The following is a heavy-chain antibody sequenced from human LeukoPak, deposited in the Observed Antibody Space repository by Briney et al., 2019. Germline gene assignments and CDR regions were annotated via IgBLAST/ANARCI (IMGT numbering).Heavy chain of an antibody. CDR1: GFTFSSDG. Sequence: GGSLRLSCAASGFTFSSDGMRWVRQAPGKGLEWVAVISYDGSSKYYADSVRGRFTISRDNSKNTLYLQMNSLRGEDTAVYYCARDRSSTWSLDFWGQGTLVTVSS. CDR3: ARDRSSTWSLDF. D-gene: IGHD6-13*01. J-gene: IGHJ4*02. CDR2: ISYDGSSK. V-gene: IGHV3-30*03.